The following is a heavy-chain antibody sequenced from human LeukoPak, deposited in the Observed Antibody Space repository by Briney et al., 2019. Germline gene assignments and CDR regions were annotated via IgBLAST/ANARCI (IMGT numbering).Heavy chain of an antibody. Sequence: ASVKVSCKASGYTFTGYYMHWVRQAPGQGLEWMGRIIPIFGTANYAQKFQGRVTITTDESTSTAYMELSSLRSEDTAVYYCAIASYYYDSSGPTGAFDIWGQGTMVTVSS. CDR2: IIPIFGTA. D-gene: IGHD3-22*01. CDR1: GYTFTGYY. J-gene: IGHJ3*02. CDR3: AIASYYYDSSGPTGAFDI. V-gene: IGHV1-69*05.